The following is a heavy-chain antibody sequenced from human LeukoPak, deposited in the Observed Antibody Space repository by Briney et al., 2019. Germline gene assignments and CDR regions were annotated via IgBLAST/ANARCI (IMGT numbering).Heavy chain of an antibody. CDR3: ARGSGYSSGWY. CDR1: GFTFSSYS. V-gene: IGHV3-48*01. Sequence: GGSLRLSCAASGFTFSSYSMNWVRQAPGKGLEWVSYISSSSTIYYADSVKGRFTISRDNAKNSLYLQMNSLRAEGTAVYYCARGSGYSSGWYWGQGTLVTVSS. D-gene: IGHD6-19*01. CDR2: ISSSSTI. J-gene: IGHJ4*02.